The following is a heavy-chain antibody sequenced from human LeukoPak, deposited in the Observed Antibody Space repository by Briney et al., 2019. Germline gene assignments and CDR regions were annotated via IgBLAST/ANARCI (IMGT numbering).Heavy chain of an antibody. Sequence: SVKVSRKASGVTLNNYAISWVRQAPGQGLEWMGRTVPVFATTTYAQKFQGRVMITADESTSTVHMELSSLTAEDTALYYCARPYGPGNYINLGLDFWGQGTLVTVS. CDR3: ARPYGPGNYINLGLDF. CDR2: TVPVFATT. D-gene: IGHD3-10*01. J-gene: IGHJ4*02. CDR1: GVTLNNYA. V-gene: IGHV1-69*13.